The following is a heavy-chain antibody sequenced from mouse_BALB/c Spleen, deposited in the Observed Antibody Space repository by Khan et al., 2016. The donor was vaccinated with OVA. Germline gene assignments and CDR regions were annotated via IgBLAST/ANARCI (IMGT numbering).Heavy chain of an antibody. CDR1: GYSITSNYA. J-gene: IGHJ4*01. CDR2: ISYSGTT. D-gene: IGHD1-1*01. Sequence: EVQLQESGPGLVKPSQSLSLTCTVTGYSITSNYAWNWIRQFPGNKLEWMGYISYSGTTSYNPSLKSRISITRDTSKNQFFMQLHSVTTEDTATCYCARGNYYGYAMDYWGQGTAVTVSS. V-gene: IGHV3-2*02. CDR3: ARGNYYGYAMDY.